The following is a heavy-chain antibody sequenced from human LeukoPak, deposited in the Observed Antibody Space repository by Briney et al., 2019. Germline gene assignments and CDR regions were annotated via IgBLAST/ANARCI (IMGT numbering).Heavy chain of an antibody. J-gene: IGHJ4*02. CDR1: GFTFSSYA. D-gene: IGHD1-26*01. CDR2: ISGSGGST. V-gene: IGHV3-23*01. Sequence: GGSLRLSCAASGFTFSSYAMSWVRQAPGKGLEWVSAISGSGGSTYYADSVKGQFTISRDNSKNTLYLQMNSLRAEDTAVYYCAKEGISGSYFHWDYWGQGTLVTVSS. CDR3: AKEGISGSYFHWDY.